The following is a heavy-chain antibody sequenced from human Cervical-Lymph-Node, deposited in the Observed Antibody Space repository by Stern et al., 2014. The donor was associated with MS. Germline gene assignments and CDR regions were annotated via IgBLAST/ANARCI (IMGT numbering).Heavy chain of an antibody. CDR3: AREYN. J-gene: IGHJ4*02. V-gene: IGHV3-7*01. D-gene: IGHD5-24*01. Sequence: MQLVQSGGGLVQPGGSLTLSCVASGVTFSRYWMSWVRQTPGKGLECVASINPDGSQKNYVDSVKGRFTISRDNAKNSLYLQMNTLRAEDTAIYYCAREYNWGQGTLVTVSS. CDR2: INPDGSQK. CDR1: GVTFSRYW.